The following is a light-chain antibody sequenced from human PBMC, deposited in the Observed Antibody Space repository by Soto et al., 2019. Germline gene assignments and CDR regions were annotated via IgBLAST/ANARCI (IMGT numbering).Light chain of an antibody. Sequence: QSVLTQPPSVSAAPGQKVTISCSGSSSNIGNNFVTWYQQLPGTAPKLLIYDNNTRPSGIPDRFSGSQSGTSATLGITGLQTGDEAVYYCGSWDSSLTYVFGTGTKV. CDR2: DNN. CDR1: SSNIGNNF. V-gene: IGLV1-51*01. J-gene: IGLJ1*01. CDR3: GSWDSSLTYV.